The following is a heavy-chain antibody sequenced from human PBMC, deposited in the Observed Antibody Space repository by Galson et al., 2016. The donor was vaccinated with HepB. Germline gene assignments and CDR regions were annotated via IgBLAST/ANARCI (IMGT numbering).Heavy chain of an antibody. V-gene: IGHV3-30*04. CDR3: ARERLPGADGSGSYLFDF. CDR1: GFTLTRHP. J-gene: IGHJ4*02. D-gene: IGHD3-10*01. CDR2: ISYDGLSK. Sequence: SLRLSCAASGFTLTRHPMHWVRLAPGKGLESVAVISYDGLSKYYADSVRGRFTISRDTSKNTLYLQMNSLRGDDTAVYYCARERLPGADGSGSYLFDFWGQGTLVTVSS.